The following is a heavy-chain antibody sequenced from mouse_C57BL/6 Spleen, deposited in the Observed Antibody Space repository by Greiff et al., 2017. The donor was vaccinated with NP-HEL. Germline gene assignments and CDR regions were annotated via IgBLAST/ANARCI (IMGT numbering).Heavy chain of an antibody. V-gene: IGHV1-18*01. CDR2: INPNNGGT. J-gene: IGHJ2*01. D-gene: IGHD2-5*01. CDR1: GYTFTDYN. Sequence: EVQLQQSGPELVKPGASVKIPCKASGYTFTDYNMDWVKQSHGKSLEWIGDINPNNGGTIYNQKFKGKATLTVDKSSSTAYMELRSLTSEDTAVYYWARPAYYSKGYYFDYWGQGTTLTVSS. CDR3: ARPAYYSKGYYFDY.